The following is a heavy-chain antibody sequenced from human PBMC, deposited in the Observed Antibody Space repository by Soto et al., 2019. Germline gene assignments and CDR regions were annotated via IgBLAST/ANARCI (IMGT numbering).Heavy chain of an antibody. CDR1: GYTFTNYY. CDR3: ARTPGYFDL. V-gene: IGHV1-46*01. CDR2: INPSGGDT. J-gene: IGHJ2*01. Sequence: QVQLVQSGAEVKKPGASVKVSCKASGYTFTNYYIHWVRQAPGQGLEWMGIINPSGGDTSHSQKFQDRVTMTRDTSTSTGYMELSSLRSDDTAVYYCARTPGYFDLWGRGTLVTVSS.